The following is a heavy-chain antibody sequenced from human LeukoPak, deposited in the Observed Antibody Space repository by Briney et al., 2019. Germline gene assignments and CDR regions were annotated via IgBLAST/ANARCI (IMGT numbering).Heavy chain of an antibody. Sequence: SETLSLTCTVSGYSISSGYYWGWIRQPPGKGLEWIGSIYHSGSTYYNPSLKSRVTISVDTSKNQFSLKLSSVTAADTAVYYCARDNGLLTSHWGQGTLVTVSS. J-gene: IGHJ4*02. CDR3: ARDNGLLTSH. D-gene: IGHD3-22*01. CDR2: IYHSGST. CDR1: GYSISSGYY. V-gene: IGHV4-38-2*02.